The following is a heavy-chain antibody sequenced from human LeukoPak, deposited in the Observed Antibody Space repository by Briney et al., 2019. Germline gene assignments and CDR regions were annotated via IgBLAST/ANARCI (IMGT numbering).Heavy chain of an antibody. CDR3: ARGPQRHRYCSGGSCQKTAATDI. CDR1: GGSFSGYY. J-gene: IGHJ3*02. V-gene: IGHV4-34*01. CDR2: INHSGST. Sequence: PSETLSLTCAVYGGSFSGYYWSWIRQPPGKGLEWIGEINHSGSTNYNPSLKSRVTISVDTSKNQLSLKLSTVTAGDPAVYYCARGPQRHRYCSGGSCQKTAATDICGEGRMVTVSS. D-gene: IGHD2-15*01.